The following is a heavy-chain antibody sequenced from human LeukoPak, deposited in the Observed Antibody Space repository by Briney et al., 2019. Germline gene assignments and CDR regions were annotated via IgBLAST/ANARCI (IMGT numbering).Heavy chain of an antibody. CDR2: IQYDGSNK. D-gene: IGHD3-3*01. CDR3: AKGSLAWSGTFDY. V-gene: IGHV3-30*02. Sequence: PGGSLRLSCAASGFTFSDYDMHWVRQAPGKGLEWVAFIQYDGSNKYYADSVKGRFTISRDNSKNTLYLQMNSLRAEDTAVYYCAKGSLAWSGTFDYWGQGTLVTVSS. J-gene: IGHJ4*02. CDR1: GFTFSDYD.